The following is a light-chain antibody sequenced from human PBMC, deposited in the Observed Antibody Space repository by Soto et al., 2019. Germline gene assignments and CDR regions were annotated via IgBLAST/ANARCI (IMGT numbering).Light chain of an antibody. CDR3: QQSYNTPRT. J-gene: IGKJ1*01. CDR1: QSISSY. CDR2: AAS. V-gene: IGKV1-39*01. Sequence: DIQMTQSPSSLSASVGDRVTITCRASQSISSYLNWYQQKPGKAPKLLIYAASSLQSGVPSRFSGSGSGTDFTLTISSLQPEDFATYYWQQSYNTPRTFGQGTKVDIK.